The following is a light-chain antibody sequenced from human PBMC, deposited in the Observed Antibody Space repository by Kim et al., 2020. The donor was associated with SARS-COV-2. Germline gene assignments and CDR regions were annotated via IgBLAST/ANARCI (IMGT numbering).Light chain of an antibody. V-gene: IGKV1-17*01. CDR1: QDISND. J-gene: IGKJ5*01. Sequence: DIQMTQSPSSLSASVGDRVTITCRASQDISNDLGWYQQNPGRAPKRLIYGASSLQSGVPSRFSGSGSGTEFTLTISSLQPEDFATYFCLQHNTYPITFGQGTQLEI. CDR2: GAS. CDR3: LQHNTYPIT.